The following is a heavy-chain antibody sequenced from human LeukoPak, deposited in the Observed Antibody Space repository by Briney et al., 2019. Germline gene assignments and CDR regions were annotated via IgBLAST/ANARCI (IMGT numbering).Heavy chain of an antibody. D-gene: IGHD2-2*01. CDR2: IYYSGST. Sequence: TPSETRSLTCTVSGGSISSGVSYWSWIRQHPGKGLEWIGYIYYSGSTYYNPSLKSRLTISVDTSKNQFSLKLSSVTAADTAVYYCAAHPAWHQLLNWGQGTLVVVSS. V-gene: IGHV4-31*03. CDR3: AAHPAWHQLLN. J-gene: IGHJ4*02. CDR1: GGSISSGVSY.